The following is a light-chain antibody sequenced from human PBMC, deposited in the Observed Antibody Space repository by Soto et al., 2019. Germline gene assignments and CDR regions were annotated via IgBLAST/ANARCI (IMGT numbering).Light chain of an antibody. CDR1: QSVSSN. Sequence: ETLSSHCPATLSASLGERATLSCRASQSVSSNLAWYQQKPGQAPRLLIYDASTRDTGVPARFSGSGSGAEFTLTICSLQSEDFAVYYCQQVNNWPRTFGRGTKV. CDR3: QQVNNWPRT. V-gene: IGKV3-15*01. J-gene: IGKJ4*01. CDR2: DAS.